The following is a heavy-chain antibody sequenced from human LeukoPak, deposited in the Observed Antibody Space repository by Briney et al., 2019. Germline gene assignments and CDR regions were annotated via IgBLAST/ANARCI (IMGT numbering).Heavy chain of an antibody. V-gene: IGHV4-38-2*01. CDR2: IYHTGST. D-gene: IGHD6-19*01. CDR3: ARSHSGWQGHNNWFDP. CDR1: GYSISSGKY. J-gene: IGHJ5*02. Sequence: SETLSLTCEVSGYSISSGKYWGWIRQPPGKGLEWIGSIYHTGSTYYNPSLKSRVSISVDTSKNQFSLRFTSVTAADTAVYYCARSHSGWQGHNNWFDPWGQGTLVTVSS.